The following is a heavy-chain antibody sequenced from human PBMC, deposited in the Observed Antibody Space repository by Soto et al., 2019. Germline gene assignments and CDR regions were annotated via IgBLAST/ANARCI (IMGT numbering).Heavy chain of an antibody. CDR1: GGSISSYY. Sequence: QVQLQESGPGLLKASESLSLTCTVSGGSISSYYWTWIRQPPGKGLEWIGFVYNTGSTNYNPSLKGRLTISVDTSKNQSSLKLTSLTAADTAVYYCARRIQYYYGLDVWGQGTTVTVSS. J-gene: IGHJ6*02. CDR2: VYNTGST. CDR3: ARRIQYYYGLDV. D-gene: IGHD5-18*01. V-gene: IGHV4-59*08.